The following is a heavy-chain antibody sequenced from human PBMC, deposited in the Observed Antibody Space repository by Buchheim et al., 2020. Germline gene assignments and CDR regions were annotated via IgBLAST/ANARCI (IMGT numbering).Heavy chain of an antibody. Sequence: EVHLVESGGGLVQPGGSLRLSCAASGFTVGSSYMHWVRQAPGKGLVWVSRIRTDGSTTTYADSVKGRFTISRDDAKKTLYMQMNSLRAEDTAVYYCARALYFWGLGTL. J-gene: IGHJ4*02. CDR3: ARALYF. D-gene: IGHD3-9*01. CDR2: IRTDGSTT. CDR1: GFTVGSSY. V-gene: IGHV3-74*01.